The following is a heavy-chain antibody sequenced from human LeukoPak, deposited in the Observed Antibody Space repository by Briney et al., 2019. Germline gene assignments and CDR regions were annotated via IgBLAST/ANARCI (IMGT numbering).Heavy chain of an antibody. CDR3: AREEGSAYYFDY. Sequence: GGSLRLSCAASGFTFSSYAMHWVRQAPGKGLEWVAVISYDGSNKYYADSVKGRFTISRDNSKNTLYLQMSSLRAEDTAVYYCAREEGSAYYFDYWGQGTLVTVSS. CDR1: GFTFSSYA. V-gene: IGHV3-30*04. CDR2: ISYDGSNK. D-gene: IGHD2-15*01. J-gene: IGHJ4*02.